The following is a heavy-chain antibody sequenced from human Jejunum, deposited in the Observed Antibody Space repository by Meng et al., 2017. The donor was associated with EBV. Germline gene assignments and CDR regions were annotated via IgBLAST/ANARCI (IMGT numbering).Heavy chain of an antibody. D-gene: IGHD1-14*01. CDR3: AKDLSWNQADY. V-gene: IGHV3-74*01. J-gene: IGHJ4*02. CDR1: GFTSSSYW. Sequence: VESGGGLVRPAGSLTLPCAASGFTSSSYWMHWFRQAPGKGLVWVSRINTDGGITNCADSVKGRFTISRDNARNTLYLQMNSLRAEDTAMYYCAKDLSWNQADYWGQGILVTVSS. CDR2: INTDGGIT.